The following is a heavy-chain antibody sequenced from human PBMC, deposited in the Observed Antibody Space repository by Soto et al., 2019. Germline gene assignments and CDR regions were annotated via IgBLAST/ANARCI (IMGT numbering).Heavy chain of an antibody. Sequence: ASVKVSCKASGYTFTSYGISWVRQAPGQGLEWMGWISAYNGNTNYAQKLQGRVTMTTDTSTSTAYMELRSLRSDDTAIYYCTREGSAPYNYYGMDAWGQGTTVTAP. CDR3: TREGSAPYNYYGMDA. J-gene: IGHJ6*02. V-gene: IGHV1-18*01. CDR2: ISAYNGNT. D-gene: IGHD3-10*01. CDR1: GYTFTSYG.